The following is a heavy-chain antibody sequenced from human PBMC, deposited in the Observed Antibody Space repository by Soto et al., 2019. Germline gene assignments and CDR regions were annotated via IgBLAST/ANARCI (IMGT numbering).Heavy chain of an antibody. V-gene: IGHV1-3*01. CDR2: INPGNGDT. J-gene: IGHJ6*02. D-gene: IGHD2-2*01. Sequence: ASVKVSCKTSGYSFTKYGLHWVRQAPGQRLEWMGWINPGNGDTKYSQKFQGRVIITRDTSATTAYMELSSLRSEDSAVFYCARTDCSSTSCYNYYYYGMDVWGQGTTVTVSS. CDR3: ARTDCSSTSCYNYYYYGMDV. CDR1: GYSFTKYG.